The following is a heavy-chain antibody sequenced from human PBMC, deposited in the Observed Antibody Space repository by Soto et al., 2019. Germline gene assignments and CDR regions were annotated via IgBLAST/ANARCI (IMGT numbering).Heavy chain of an antibody. Sequence: ASVKVSCNESGYTFTGYYMHWVRQAPGQGLEWMGWINPNSGGTNYAQKFQGRVTMTRDTSISTAYMELSRLRSDDTAVYYCARDNYDFWSGYRHIYGTDVWGIGTLVTVSS. CDR3: ARDNYDFWSGYRHIYGTDV. CDR2: INPNSGGT. V-gene: IGHV1-2*02. D-gene: IGHD3-3*01. CDR1: GYTFTGYY. J-gene: IGHJ6*01.